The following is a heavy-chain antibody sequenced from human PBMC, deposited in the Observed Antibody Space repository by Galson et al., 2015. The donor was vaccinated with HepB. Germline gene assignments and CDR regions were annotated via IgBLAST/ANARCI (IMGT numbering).Heavy chain of an antibody. V-gene: IGHV1-69*13. CDR1: GGTFSSYA. CDR3: ARVLHWYDDSSGYYGAFDY. D-gene: IGHD3-22*01. Sequence: SVKVSCKASGGTFSSYAISWVRQAPGQGLEWMGVIIPIFGTANYAQKFQGRVTITADESTSTAYMELSSLRSEDTAVYYCARVLHWYDDSSGYYGAFDYWGQGTLVTVSS. J-gene: IGHJ4*02. CDR2: IIPIFGTA.